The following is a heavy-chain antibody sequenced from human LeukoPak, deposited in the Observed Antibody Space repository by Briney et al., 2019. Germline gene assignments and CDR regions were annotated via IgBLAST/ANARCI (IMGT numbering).Heavy chain of an antibody. CDR1: GGSFSGYY. D-gene: IGHD1-14*01. V-gene: IGHV4-34*01. J-gene: IGHJ4*02. Sequence: SETLSLTCAVYGGSFSGYYWSWIRQPPGKGLEWIGEINHSGSTNYNPSLKSRVTISVDTSKNQFSLILRSVTAADTAVYYCARNPPATAEYYFDYWGQGTLVTVSS. CDR2: INHSGST. CDR3: ARNPPATAEYYFDY.